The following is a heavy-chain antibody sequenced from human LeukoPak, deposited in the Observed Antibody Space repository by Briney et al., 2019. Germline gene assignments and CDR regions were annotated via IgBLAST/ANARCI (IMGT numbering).Heavy chain of an antibody. CDR3: ARQRVTDYYDSSGYHIHDAFDI. D-gene: IGHD3-22*01. J-gene: IGHJ3*02. CDR1: GYSFTSYW. CDR2: IYPGDSDT. V-gene: IGHV5-51*01. Sequence: GESLKISCKGSGYSFTSYWIGWVRQMPGKGLEWMGIIYPGDSDTRYSPSFQGQVTISADKSISTAYLQWSSLKASDTAMYYCARQRVTDYYDSSGYHIHDAFDIWGQGTMVTVSS.